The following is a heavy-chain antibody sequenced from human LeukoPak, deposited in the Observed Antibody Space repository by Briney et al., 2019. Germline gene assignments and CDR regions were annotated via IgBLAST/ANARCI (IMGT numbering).Heavy chain of an antibody. J-gene: IGHJ6*02. D-gene: IGHD3-9*01. CDR1: GGTFSSYA. CDR2: IIPILGIA. V-gene: IGHV1-69*04. CDR3: AREYYDILTGLEDYYYYYGMDV. Sequence: ASVKVSCKASGGTFSSYAISWVRQAPGQGLEWMGRIIPILGIANYAQKFQGRVTITADKSTSTAYMELSSLRSEDTAVYYCAREYYDILTGLEDYYYYYGMDVWGQGTTVTVSS.